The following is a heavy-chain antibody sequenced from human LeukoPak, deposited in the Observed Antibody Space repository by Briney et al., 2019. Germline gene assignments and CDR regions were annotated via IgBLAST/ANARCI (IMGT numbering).Heavy chain of an antibody. CDR2: IIPIFGTA. V-gene: IGHV1-69*05. J-gene: IGHJ4*02. CDR3: ARAFDYGGNYDY. D-gene: IGHD4-23*01. CDR1: GGTFSSYT. Sequence: SVKVSCKASGGTFSSYTISWVRQAPGQGLEWMGRIIPIFGTANYAQKFQGRVTTTTDESTSTAYMELSSLTSEDTAVYYCARAFDYGGNYDYWGQGTLVTVSS.